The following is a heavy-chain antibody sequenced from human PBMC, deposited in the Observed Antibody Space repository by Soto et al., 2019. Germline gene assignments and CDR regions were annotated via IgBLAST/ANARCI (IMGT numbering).Heavy chain of an antibody. V-gene: IGHV3-21*01. D-gene: IGHD2-2*02. Sequence: GGSLRLSCAASGFTFSSYSMNWVRQAPGKGLEWVSSISSSSSYIYYADSVKGRFTISRDNAKNSLYLQMNSLRAEDTAVYYCARGDIVLVPAAIWAYYYYGMDVWGQGTTVTVSS. J-gene: IGHJ6*02. CDR3: ARGDIVLVPAAIWAYYYYGMDV. CDR1: GFTFSSYS. CDR2: ISSSSSYI.